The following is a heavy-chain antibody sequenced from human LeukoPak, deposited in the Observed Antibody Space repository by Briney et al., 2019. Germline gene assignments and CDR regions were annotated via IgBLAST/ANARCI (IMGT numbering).Heavy chain of an antibody. CDR3: ARTYDFGRGPPGDAFDN. V-gene: IGHV3-48*04. CDR2: IDARSGIT. D-gene: IGHD3-3*01. J-gene: IGHJ3*02. CDR1: GFTFRIFG. Sequence: GSLRLSCAASGFTFRIFGLNWVRQAPGKGPGWVSYIDARSGITYYADSVQGRFTISRDDARESVFLQMDGLRVDDTAVYYCARTYDFGRGPPGDAFDNWGPGTWVIVSS.